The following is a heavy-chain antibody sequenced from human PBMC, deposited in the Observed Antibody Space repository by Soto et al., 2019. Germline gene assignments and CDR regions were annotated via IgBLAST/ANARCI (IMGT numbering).Heavy chain of an antibody. CDR2: ISSTAGRTS. Sequence: GGSLRLSCATSGFTFNTYPMTWVRQAPGKGLEWVSSISSTAGRTSSYADSVKGRFAISRDFSDKTVYLQMNNLRVDDTAVYFCAKGVLSFHYGMEVWGQGTTVTVS. V-gene: IGHV3-23*01. CDR3: AKGVLSFHYGMEV. CDR1: GFTFNTYP. D-gene: IGHD3-10*01. J-gene: IGHJ6*02.